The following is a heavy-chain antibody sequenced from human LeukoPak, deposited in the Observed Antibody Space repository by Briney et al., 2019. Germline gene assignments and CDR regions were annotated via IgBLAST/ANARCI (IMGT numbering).Heavy chain of an antibody. Sequence: TGGSLRLSCAASGFTFTTSWMHWVRQAPGKGLVWVSRINKDGSSSNYADSVKGRFTISRDNAKNTLYLQMNSLRIEDTAVYYCAAATAAAGASNGMDVWGQGTTVTVSS. CDR2: INKDGSSS. V-gene: IGHV3-74*01. D-gene: IGHD6-13*01. J-gene: IGHJ6*02. CDR1: GFTFTTSW. CDR3: AAATAAAGASNGMDV.